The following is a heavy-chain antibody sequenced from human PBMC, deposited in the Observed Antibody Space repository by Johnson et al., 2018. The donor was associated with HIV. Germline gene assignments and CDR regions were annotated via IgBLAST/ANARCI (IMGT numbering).Heavy chain of an antibody. CDR2: ISGSGGST. J-gene: IGHJ3*02. Sequence: MQLVESGGGLVQPGGSLRLSCAASGFTFSSYAMSWVRQAPGKGLEWVSAISGSGGSTYYADSVKGRFTISRDNSKNTLYLQMNSLRAEDTAVYYCARALGLEVCAFDIWGQGTMVTVSS. D-gene: IGHD2-8*01. V-gene: IGHV3-23*04. CDR3: ARALGLEVCAFDI. CDR1: GFTFSSYA.